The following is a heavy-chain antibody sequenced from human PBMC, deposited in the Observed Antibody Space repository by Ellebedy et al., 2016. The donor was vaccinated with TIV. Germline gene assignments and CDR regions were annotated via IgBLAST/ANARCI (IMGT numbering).Heavy chain of an antibody. J-gene: IGHJ6*02. CDR3: AGGTHYYYGWDV. CDR1: DGSVNNRGYY. Sequence: SETLSLXCSDSDGSVNNRGYYWAWLRQPPGKGLEWIGHIHYTGSTDYNPSLKRRVTIPADTSKNHFSLIVASVTAADTAVYFCAGGTHYYYGWDVWGPGTTVIVS. CDR2: IHYTGST. V-gene: IGHV4-61*03.